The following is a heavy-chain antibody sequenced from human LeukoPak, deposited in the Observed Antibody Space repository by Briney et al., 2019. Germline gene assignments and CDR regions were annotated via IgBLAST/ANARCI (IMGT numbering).Heavy chain of an antibody. D-gene: IGHD7-27*01. CDR1: GDSISPYY. V-gene: IGHV4-59*01. J-gene: IGHJ3*02. CDR2: IYYTGGT. Sequence: PSETLSLTCTVSGDSISPYYWSWIRQSPGKGLECIAYIYYTGGTNYNPSLRSRVTLSVDTSKTQFSLQLRSVTAADTAVYYCARRIDWGGAFDIWGQGTMVTVSS. CDR3: ARRIDWGGAFDI.